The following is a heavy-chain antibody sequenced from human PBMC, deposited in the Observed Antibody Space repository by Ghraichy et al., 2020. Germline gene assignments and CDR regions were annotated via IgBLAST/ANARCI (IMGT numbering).Heavy chain of an antibody. CDR3: ARICASFGARWFDT. V-gene: IGHV4-39*01. CDR1: GDSISSSSYY. CDR2: IYYSGST. Sequence: SETLSLTCSVSGDSISSSSYYWGWIRQPPGKGLEWIGNIYYSGSTYDNPSLKSRVTISVDTSKNQVSLRLSSVTAADTAVYYCARICASFGARWFDTWGQGTLVTVSS. J-gene: IGHJ5*02. D-gene: IGHD4/OR15-4a*01.